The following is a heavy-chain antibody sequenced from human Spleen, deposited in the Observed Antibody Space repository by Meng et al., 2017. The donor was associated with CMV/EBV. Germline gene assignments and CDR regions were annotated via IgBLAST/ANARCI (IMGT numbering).Heavy chain of an antibody. Sequence: SGYTFTSDGISWVRQAPGQGLEWMGWTSAYDDNTKYAQRLQGRVTMTTDTSTSTAYMELRSLRSDDTAVYYCARDLGILTQAYYFDYWGQGSLVTVSS. D-gene: IGHD6-13*01. CDR3: ARDLGILTQAYYFDY. J-gene: IGHJ4*02. V-gene: IGHV1-18*01. CDR1: GYTFTSDG. CDR2: TSAYDDNT.